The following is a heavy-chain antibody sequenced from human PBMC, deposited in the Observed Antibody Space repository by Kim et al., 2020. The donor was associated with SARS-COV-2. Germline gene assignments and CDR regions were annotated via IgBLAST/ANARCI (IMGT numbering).Heavy chain of an antibody. D-gene: IGHD1-26*01. CDR3: ATCIVGAPMGGGGDYYYYYGMDV. CDR1: GGTFSSYA. CDR2: IIPIFGTA. J-gene: IGHJ6*02. Sequence: SVKVSCKASGGTFSSYAISWVRQAPGQGLEWMGGIIPIFGTANYAQKFQGRVTITADESTSTAYMELSSLRSEDTAVYYCATCIVGAPMGGGGDYYYYYGMDVWGQGTTVTVSS. V-gene: IGHV1-69*13.